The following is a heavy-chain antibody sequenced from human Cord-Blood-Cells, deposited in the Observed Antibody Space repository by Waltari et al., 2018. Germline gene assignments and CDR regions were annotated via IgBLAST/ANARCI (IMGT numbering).Heavy chain of an antibody. CDR2: YIPILSTA. CDR1: GGTFSSYA. V-gene: IGHV1-69*12. CDR3: ARFGRGDGYNSNY. J-gene: IGHJ4*02. Sequence: QVQLVQSGAEVKKPGSSVKVSCKASGGTFSSYAISWVRQAPGQGLEWMGGYIPILSTANDEQEFQGRVTITADESTSTAYMELSSLRSEDTAVYYCARFGRGDGYNSNYWGQGTLVTVSS. D-gene: IGHD5-12*01.